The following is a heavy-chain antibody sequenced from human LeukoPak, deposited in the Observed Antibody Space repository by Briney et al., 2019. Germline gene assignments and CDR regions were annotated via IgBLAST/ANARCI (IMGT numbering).Heavy chain of an antibody. J-gene: IGHJ4*02. Sequence: SETLSLTCTVSGGSTSGDTSSWVRQPPGEGLEWIGFIYYSGSTNQNPSLTSRVTMSVDTSKNQFFLRLSSVTAADTAVYYCASSSAMVTHSFDYWGQGTLVTVSS. CDR2: IYYSGST. D-gene: IGHD5-18*01. CDR3: ASSSAMVTHSFDY. V-gene: IGHV4-59*08. CDR1: GGSTSGDT.